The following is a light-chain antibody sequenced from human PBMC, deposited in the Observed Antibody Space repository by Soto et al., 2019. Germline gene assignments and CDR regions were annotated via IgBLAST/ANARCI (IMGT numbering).Light chain of an antibody. CDR1: QDISNY. CDR3: QQSVT. CDR2: DAS. Sequence: DIPMTQSPSSLSASVGDRVTITCQASQDISNYLNWYQQKPGKAPKLLIYDASNLETGVPSRFSGSGSGTDFPFTISILPPEDIATYYCQQSVTFGQGTKLEIK. V-gene: IGKV1-33*01. J-gene: IGKJ2*01.